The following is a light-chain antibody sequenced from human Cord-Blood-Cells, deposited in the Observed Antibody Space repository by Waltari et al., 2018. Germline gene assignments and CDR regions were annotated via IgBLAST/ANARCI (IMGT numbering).Light chain of an antibody. J-gene: IGLJ3*02. CDR3: SSYTSSSTWV. CDR2: DVS. Sequence: QSALTQPAPVSGSPGQSLTISCTRTSSDVGGYNYVSWYQQHPGKAPKLMIYDVSKRPSGVSNRFSGSKSGNTASLTISGLQAEDEADYYCSSYTSSSTWVFGGGTKLTVL. CDR1: SSDVGGYNY. V-gene: IGLV2-14*01.